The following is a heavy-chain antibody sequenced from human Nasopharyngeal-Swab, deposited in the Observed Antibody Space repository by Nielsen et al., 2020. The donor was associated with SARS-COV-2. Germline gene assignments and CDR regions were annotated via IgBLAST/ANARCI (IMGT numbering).Heavy chain of an antibody. CDR1: AFTFSNFA. CDR3: AVHSGYDLYYYYYMDV. Sequence: GESLKISCAASAFTFSNFAMSWVRQAPGKALEWVSVIDGTGDSSYYADSVKGRFTISRDNSKNTLYLQMNSLRAEDTAVYYYAVHSGYDLYYYYYMDVWGKGTTVTVSS. J-gene: IGHJ6*03. D-gene: IGHD5-12*01. V-gene: IGHV3-23*01. CDR2: IDGTGDSS.